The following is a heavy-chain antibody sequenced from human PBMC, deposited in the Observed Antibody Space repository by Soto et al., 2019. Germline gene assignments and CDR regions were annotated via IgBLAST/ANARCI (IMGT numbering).Heavy chain of an antibody. V-gene: IGHV3-21*01. J-gene: IGHJ4*02. D-gene: IGHD2-2*01. CDR1: GFTFNNYG. CDR3: ARADTIILQAVCDF. CDR2: VSKSDYT. Sequence: GGSLRLSCTVSGFTFNNYGINWVRQAPGKGLEWVSSVSKSDYTYYSDSVKCRFTISRDNAKNSVSLQMNTLRAEDTAVYYCARADTIILQAVCDFCGQGSLVTVSS.